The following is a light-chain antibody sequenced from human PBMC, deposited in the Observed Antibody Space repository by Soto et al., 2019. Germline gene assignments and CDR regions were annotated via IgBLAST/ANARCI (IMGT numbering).Light chain of an antibody. CDR2: DAS. Sequence: PLTQSPSSLSASVGDRVTFTCQASRDISNFLNWYKHRPGQVPDRLIYDASKLEKGVPSRFSRGGSWTHFTFTISSLQPEDVAAYDGQQYDNLPLTFGGGTNVEL. J-gene: IGKJ4*01. CDR3: QQYDNLPLT. V-gene: IGKV1-33*01. CDR1: RDISNF.